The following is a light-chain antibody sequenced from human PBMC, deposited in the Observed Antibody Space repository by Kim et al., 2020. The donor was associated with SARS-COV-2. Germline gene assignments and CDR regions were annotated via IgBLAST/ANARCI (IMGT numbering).Light chain of an antibody. CDR3: QQYNNWPLYT. CDR1: QSVSSN. J-gene: IGKJ2*01. V-gene: IGKV3-15*01. CDR2: GES. Sequence: EIVMTQSPATLSVSPGERATLSCRASQSVSSNLAWYQQKPGQAPRLLIYGESTRATGIPARFSGSGSGTEFTLTISSLQSEDFAVYYCQQYNNWPLYTFGQGTKLEI.